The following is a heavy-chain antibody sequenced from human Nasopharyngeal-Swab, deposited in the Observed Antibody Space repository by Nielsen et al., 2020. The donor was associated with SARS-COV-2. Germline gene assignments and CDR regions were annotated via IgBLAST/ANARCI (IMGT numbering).Heavy chain of an antibody. D-gene: IGHD6-19*01. CDR1: GYTFTGYY. Sequence: ASVKVSCKASGYTFTGYYMHWVRQAPGQGLEWMGWINPNSGGTNYAQKFQGWVTMTRDTSISTAYMELSRLRSDDTAVYYCAREIAVAGQGVAFDIWGQGTMVTVPS. J-gene: IGHJ3*02. CDR2: INPNSGGT. CDR3: AREIAVAGQGVAFDI. V-gene: IGHV1-2*04.